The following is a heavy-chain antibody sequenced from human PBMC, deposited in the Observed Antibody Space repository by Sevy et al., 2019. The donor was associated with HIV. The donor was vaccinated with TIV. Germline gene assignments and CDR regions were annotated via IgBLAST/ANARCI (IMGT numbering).Heavy chain of an antibody. J-gene: IGHJ1*01. CDR2: IKQDGSER. D-gene: IGHD6-6*01. CDR1: GFTFNSYW. CDR3: ASQEYGISSGREYFQH. V-gene: IGHV3-7*01. Sequence: GESLKISCAASGFTFNSYWMSWVRQAPGKGLEWVANIKQDGSERYYVDSVKGRFTISRDNAKNSLYLQMNSLRVDDTAVYYCASQEYGISSGREYFQHWGQGTLVTVSS.